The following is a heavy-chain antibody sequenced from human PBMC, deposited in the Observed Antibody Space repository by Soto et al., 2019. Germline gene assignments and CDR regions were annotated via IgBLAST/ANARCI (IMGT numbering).Heavy chain of an antibody. V-gene: IGHV3-48*02. J-gene: IGHJ6*02. CDR1: GFTFSSYS. Sequence: GGSLRLSCAASGFTFSSYSMNWVRQAPGKGLEWVSYISSSSSTIYCADSVKGRFTISRDNAKNSLYLQMNSLRDEDTAVYYCARGPLRFLEWLSPEGMDVWGQGTTVTVSS. D-gene: IGHD3-3*01. CDR3: ARGPLRFLEWLSPEGMDV. CDR2: ISSSSSTI.